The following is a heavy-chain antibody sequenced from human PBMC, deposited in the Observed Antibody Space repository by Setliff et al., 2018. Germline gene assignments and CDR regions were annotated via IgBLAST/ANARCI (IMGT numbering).Heavy chain of an antibody. CDR2: INHSGST. D-gene: IGHD3-10*01. V-gene: IGHV4-34*01. Sequence: PSETLSLTCAVYGGSFSAYYWSWIRQPPGKGLEWIGEINHSGSTRYNPSLKSRVTISVDTSKNQFSLGLTSVTAADTAVYYCARQAGLRGYYGSNSLYYFDFWGRGTLVTVSS. CDR3: ARQAGLRGYYGSNSLYYFDF. J-gene: IGHJ4*01. CDR1: GGSFSAYY.